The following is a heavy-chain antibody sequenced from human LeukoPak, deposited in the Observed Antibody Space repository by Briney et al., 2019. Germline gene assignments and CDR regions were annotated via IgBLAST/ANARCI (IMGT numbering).Heavy chain of an antibody. CDR3: TTRLTVTFGGVIVFDY. D-gene: IGHD3-16*02. V-gene: IGHV3-15*01. Sequence: GGSLRLSCAASGFTFSNAWMSWVRQAPGKGLEWVGCIKSKTDGGTTDYAAHVKGRSTISRDDSKNTLYLQMNSLKTEDTAVYYCTTRLTVTFGGVIVFDYWGQGTLVTVSS. J-gene: IGHJ4*02. CDR2: IKSKTDGGTT. CDR1: GFTFSNAW.